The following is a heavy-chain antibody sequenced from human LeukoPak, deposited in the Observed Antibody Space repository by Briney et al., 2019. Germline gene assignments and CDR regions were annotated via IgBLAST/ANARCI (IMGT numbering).Heavy chain of an antibody. Sequence: SETLSLTCTVSGGSISSYYWSWIRQPAGKGLEWIGRIYTSGSTNYNPSLKSRVTMSVDTSKNQFSLKLSSVTAADTAVYYCARDWSGYLRYPFDYYYYGMDVWGQGTTVTVSS. CDR3: ARDWSGYLRYPFDYYYYGMDV. J-gene: IGHJ6*02. D-gene: IGHD3-3*01. CDR2: IYTSGST. V-gene: IGHV4-4*07. CDR1: GGSISSYY.